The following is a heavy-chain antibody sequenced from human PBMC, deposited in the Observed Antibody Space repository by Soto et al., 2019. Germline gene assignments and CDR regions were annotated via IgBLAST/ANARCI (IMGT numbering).Heavy chain of an antibody. Sequence: QVQLVQSGAEVKKPGSSVKVSCKASGGTFSSYTISWVRQAPGQGLEWMGRIIPILGIANYAQKFQGRVTSTADKSTSTAYMELSSLRSEDTAVYYCAIVVVIAMDAFDIWGQGTMVTVSS. CDR2: IIPILGIA. CDR1: GGTFSSYT. CDR3: AIVVVIAMDAFDI. D-gene: IGHD2-21*01. V-gene: IGHV1-69*02. J-gene: IGHJ3*02.